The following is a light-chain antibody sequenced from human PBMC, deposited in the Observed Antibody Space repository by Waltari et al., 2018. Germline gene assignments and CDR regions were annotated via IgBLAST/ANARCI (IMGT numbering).Light chain of an antibody. CDR1: SSDVGSYNL. V-gene: IGLV2-23*02. J-gene: IGLJ2*01. CDR3: CSYAGSSTLGV. CDR2: EVS. Sequence: QSALTQPASVSGSPGHATTLSCTGTSSDVGSYNLVSWYQQHPGKAPKIMIYEVSKRPSGVSNRFSGSKSGNTASLTISGLQAEDETDYYCCSYAGSSTLGVFGGGTKLTVL.